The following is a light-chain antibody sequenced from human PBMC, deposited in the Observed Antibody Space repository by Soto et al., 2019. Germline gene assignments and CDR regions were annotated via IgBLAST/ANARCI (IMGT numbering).Light chain of an antibody. V-gene: IGKV1-39*01. CDR1: QSISSY. CDR2: AAS. J-gene: IGKJ3*01. Sequence: DIQMTQSPSSLSASVGDRVTITCRASQSISSYLNWYQQKPGKAPKLLIYAASSLQSGVPSRFSGSGSGTDFTLTISRLPPEDFATYYCQQSYSTPVFDPGTKVDIK. CDR3: QQSYSTPV.